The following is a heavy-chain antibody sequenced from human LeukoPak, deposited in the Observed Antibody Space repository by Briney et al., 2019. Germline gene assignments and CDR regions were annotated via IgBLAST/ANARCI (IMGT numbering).Heavy chain of an antibody. V-gene: IGHV3-11*06. Sequence: GGSLRLSCAASGFSFSDYYMSWIRQAPGKGLEWVSYISSSSSNTNYADSVKGRFTISRDNAKNSLYLQMNSLRAEDTAVYYCARGRYSGYYDSRSYGLGDYWSQGTLVTVSS. CDR1: GFSFSDYY. J-gene: IGHJ4*02. CDR3: ARGRYSGYYDSRSYGLGDY. CDR2: ISSSSSNT. D-gene: IGHD3-22*01.